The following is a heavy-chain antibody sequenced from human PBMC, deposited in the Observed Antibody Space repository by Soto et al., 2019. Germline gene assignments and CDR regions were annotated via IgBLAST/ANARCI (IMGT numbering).Heavy chain of an antibody. V-gene: IGHV3-30*18. Sequence: GGSLRLSCAASGFTFSSYGMHWVRQAPGKGLEWVAVISYDGSNKYYADSVKGRFTISRDNSKNTLYLQMNRLRAEDTAVYYRAKESGQAVVVAARLANAFDIWGQGTMVTV. CDR2: ISYDGSNK. CDR3: AKESGQAVVVAARLANAFDI. CDR1: GFTFSSYG. J-gene: IGHJ3*02. D-gene: IGHD2-15*01.